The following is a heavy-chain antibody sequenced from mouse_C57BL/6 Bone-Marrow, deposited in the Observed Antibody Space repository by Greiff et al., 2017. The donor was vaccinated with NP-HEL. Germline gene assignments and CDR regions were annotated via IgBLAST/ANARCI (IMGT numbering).Heavy chain of an antibody. Sequence: QVQLKESGPELVKPGASVKISCKASGYAFSSSWMNWVKQRPGKGLEWIGRIYPGDGDTNYNGKFKGKATLTADKSSSTAYMQLSSLTSEDSAVYYCARTGYYSNYVYYYAMDYWGQGTSVTVSS. J-gene: IGHJ4*01. CDR2: IYPGDGDT. CDR3: ARTGYYSNYVYYYAMDY. D-gene: IGHD2-5*01. CDR1: GYAFSSSW. V-gene: IGHV1-82*01.